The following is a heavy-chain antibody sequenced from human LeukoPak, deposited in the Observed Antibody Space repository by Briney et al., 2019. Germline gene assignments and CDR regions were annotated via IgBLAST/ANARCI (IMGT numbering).Heavy chain of an antibody. V-gene: IGHV3-48*03. Sequence: SGGSLRLFCAASGFTFSSYELNWVRQAPGKGLEWISYISSSGTTIYYTDSVKGRFTISRDNAKNSLYLQMNSLRAEDTAVYYCARGLGKVDYWGQGTLVTVSA. J-gene: IGHJ4*02. D-gene: IGHD7-27*01. CDR1: GFTFSSYE. CDR2: ISSSGTTI. CDR3: ARGLGKVDY.